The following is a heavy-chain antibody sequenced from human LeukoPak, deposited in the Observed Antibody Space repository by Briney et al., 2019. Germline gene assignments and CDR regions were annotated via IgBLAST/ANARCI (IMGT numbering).Heavy chain of an antibody. Sequence: GGSLRLSCAASGFTFSNYAMHWVRQAPGKGLEWVAVISYDGSNKYYTDSVKGRFTISRDNSKNTLYLQMNSLRAEDTAVYYCARAPYYDSSGYYDSWGQGNPVTVSS. J-gene: IGHJ5*02. V-gene: IGHV3-30-3*01. CDR1: GFTFSNYA. CDR3: ARAPYYDSSGYYDS. D-gene: IGHD3-22*01. CDR2: ISYDGSNK.